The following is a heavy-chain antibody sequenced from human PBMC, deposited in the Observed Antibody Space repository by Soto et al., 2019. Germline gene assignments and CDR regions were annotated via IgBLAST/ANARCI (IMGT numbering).Heavy chain of an antibody. Sequence: SETLSLTCAVSSGSISSSNWWSWVRQPPGKGLEWIGEIYHSGSTNYNPSLKSRVTISVDKSKNQFSLKLSSVTAADTAVYYCARAVPAAGTKKGSYYYYMDVWGKGTTVTVSS. J-gene: IGHJ6*03. V-gene: IGHV4-4*02. CDR2: IYHSGST. CDR3: ARAVPAAGTKKGSYYYYMDV. D-gene: IGHD6-13*01. CDR1: SGSISSSNW.